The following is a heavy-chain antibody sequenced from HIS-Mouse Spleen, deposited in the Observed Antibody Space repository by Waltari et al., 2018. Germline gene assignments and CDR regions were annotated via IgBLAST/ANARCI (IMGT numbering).Heavy chain of an antibody. Sequence: QLQLQESGPGLVKPSETLSLTCTVSGGPISSSSYYWRWIGTPPGKGLEWIGSIYYSGSTYYNPSLKSRVTISVETSKNQFSLKLSSVTAADTAVYYCAREIPYSSSWYDWYFDLWGRGTLVTVSS. V-gene: IGHV4-39*07. J-gene: IGHJ2*01. CDR3: AREIPYSSSWYDWYFDL. D-gene: IGHD6-13*01. CDR1: GGPISSSSYY. CDR2: IYYSGST.